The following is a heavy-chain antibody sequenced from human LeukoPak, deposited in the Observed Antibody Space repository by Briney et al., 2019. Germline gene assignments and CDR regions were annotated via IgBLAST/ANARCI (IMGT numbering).Heavy chain of an antibody. CDR2: IYYSGTT. Sequence: SQTLSLTCTVSGGSMSSYYWSWIRQPPGKGLEWIGYIYYSGTTNYNPSLKNRLTISVDTSKNQFSLRLSSMTAADTAVYYCARGTIFGVATNWFDPWGQGTLVTVSS. CDR3: ARGTIFGVATNWFDP. V-gene: IGHV4-59*01. J-gene: IGHJ5*02. CDR1: GGSMSSYY. D-gene: IGHD3-3*01.